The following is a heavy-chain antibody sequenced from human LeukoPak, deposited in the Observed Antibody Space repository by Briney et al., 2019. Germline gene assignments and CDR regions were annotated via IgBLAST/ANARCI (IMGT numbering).Heavy chain of an antibody. Sequence: PSETLSLTCTVSGVSISSYYWSWIRQPPGKGLEWIGYIYYSGSTNYNPSLKSRATISVDTSKNQFSLKLSSVTAADTAVYYCAREDEAFDIWGQGTMVTVSS. CDR1: GVSISSYY. V-gene: IGHV4-59*01. CDR2: IYYSGST. J-gene: IGHJ3*02. CDR3: AREDEAFDI.